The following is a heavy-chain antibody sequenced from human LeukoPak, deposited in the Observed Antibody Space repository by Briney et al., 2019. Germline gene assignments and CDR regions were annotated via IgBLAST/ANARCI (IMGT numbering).Heavy chain of an antibody. Sequence: PSETLSLTCTVFGGSISSYYWSWIRQTPGKGLEWIGDIYYSGSTNYNPSLKSRVTMSVDMSKNQFSLKLSSVTAADTAVYYCARRSSSWKNWFDPWGQGTLVTVSS. CDR3: ARRSSSWKNWFDP. D-gene: IGHD6-13*01. J-gene: IGHJ5*02. CDR1: GGSISSYY. CDR2: IYYSGST. V-gene: IGHV4-59*01.